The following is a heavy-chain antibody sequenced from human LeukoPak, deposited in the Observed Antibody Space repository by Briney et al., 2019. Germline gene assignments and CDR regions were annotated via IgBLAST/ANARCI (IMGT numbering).Heavy chain of an antibody. Sequence: ASVKVSCKASGYTFTGYYMHWVRQVPGQGLEWMGWINPNSGGTNYAQKFQGRVTMTRDTSISTAYMELSRLRSDDTAVYYCASSFFYQYYYDSSGYADAFDIWGQGTMVTVSS. D-gene: IGHD3-22*01. V-gene: IGHV1-2*02. CDR2: INPNSGGT. J-gene: IGHJ3*02. CDR3: ASSFFYQYYYDSSGYADAFDI. CDR1: GYTFTGYY.